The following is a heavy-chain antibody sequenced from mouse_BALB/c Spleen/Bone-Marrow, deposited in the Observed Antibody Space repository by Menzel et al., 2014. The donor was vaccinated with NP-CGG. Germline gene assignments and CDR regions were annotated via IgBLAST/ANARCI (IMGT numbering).Heavy chain of an antibody. CDR3: AREIPQGAMDY. CDR1: GFDFSRYW. V-gene: IGHV4-1*02. Sequence: EVHLVESGGGLVQPGGSLKLSCAASGFDFSRYWLSWVRQAPGKGLEWIGEINPASSTINYTPSLKDKFIISRDNAKNTLDLQMSKVRSEDTALYYCAREIPQGAMDYWGQGTSVTASS. J-gene: IGHJ4*01. CDR2: INPASSTI.